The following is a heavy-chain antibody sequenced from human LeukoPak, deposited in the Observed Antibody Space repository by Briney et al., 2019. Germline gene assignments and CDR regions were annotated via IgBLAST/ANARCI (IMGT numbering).Heavy chain of an antibody. Sequence: GGSLRLSCAASGFTFSSYAMHWVRQALGKGLEWVAVISYDGSNKYYADSMKGRFTISRDNSKNTLYLQMNSLRAEDTAVYYCARDRSMVRGVGYNWFDPWGQGTLVTVSS. CDR3: ARDRSMVRGVGYNWFDP. CDR1: GFTFSSYA. D-gene: IGHD3-10*01. J-gene: IGHJ5*02. V-gene: IGHV3-30-3*01. CDR2: ISYDGSNK.